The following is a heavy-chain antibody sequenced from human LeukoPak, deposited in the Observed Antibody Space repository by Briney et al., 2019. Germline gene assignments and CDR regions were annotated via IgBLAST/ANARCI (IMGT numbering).Heavy chain of an antibody. CDR3: ARALYYYGSGRLSYYFDY. CDR1: GGSFSGYY. D-gene: IGHD3-10*01. CDR2: INHSGST. V-gene: IGHV4-34*01. Sequence: SETLSLTCAVSGGSFSGYYWSWIRQPPGKGLEWIGEINHSGSTNYNPSLKSRVTISVDTSKNQFSLKLSSVTAADTAVYYCARALYYYGSGRLSYYFDYWGQGTLVTVSS. J-gene: IGHJ4*02.